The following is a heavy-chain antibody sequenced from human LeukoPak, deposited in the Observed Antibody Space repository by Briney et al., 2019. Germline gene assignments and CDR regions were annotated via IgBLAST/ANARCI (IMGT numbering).Heavy chain of an antibody. J-gene: IGHJ1*01. CDR3: ARANSGSHSYFQH. D-gene: IGHD1-26*01. CDR1: GFTVSSYY. Sequence: GGSLRLSCAASGFTVSSYYMTWVRQAPGKGLEWVSIIYSGGSTYYADSVKGRFTISRDNSKNTLYLQMDGLRAEDTAVYYCARANSGSHSYFQHWGQGTLVTVSS. V-gene: IGHV3-53*01. CDR2: IYSGGST.